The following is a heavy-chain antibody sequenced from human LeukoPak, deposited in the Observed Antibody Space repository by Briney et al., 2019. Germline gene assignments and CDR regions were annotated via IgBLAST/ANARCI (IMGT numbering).Heavy chain of an antibody. Sequence: ASVTVSFKTSGYTFTASYMHWVRQAPGQGLEWMGWVNPNSGETNYAPKFQGRVTMTRDTSISTACMEVTRLTSDDTAIYFCARVLGSRVDPWGQGTLVTVSS. CDR3: ARVLGSRVDP. CDR1: GYTFTASY. V-gene: IGHV1-2*02. CDR2: VNPNSGET. J-gene: IGHJ5*02.